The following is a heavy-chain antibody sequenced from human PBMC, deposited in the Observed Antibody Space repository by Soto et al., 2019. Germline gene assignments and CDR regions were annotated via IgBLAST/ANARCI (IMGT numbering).Heavy chain of an antibody. Sequence: QVQLQESGPGLVKPSETLSLTCTVSGGSISSYYWSWIRQPPGKGLEWIGYIYYSGSTNYNPSLMSRVTISVDTSKNQFSLKLSSVPAADTAVYYCARSLRQYYYYYAMDVWGKGTTVTVSS. D-gene: IGHD3-16*02. CDR1: GGSISSYY. V-gene: IGHV4-59*01. J-gene: IGHJ6*04. CDR2: IYYSGST. CDR3: ARSLRQYYYYYAMDV.